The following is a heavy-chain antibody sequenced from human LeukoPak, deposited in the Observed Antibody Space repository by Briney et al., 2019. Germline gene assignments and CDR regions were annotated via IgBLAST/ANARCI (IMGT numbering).Heavy chain of an antibody. V-gene: IGHV1-2*02. J-gene: IGHJ4*02. D-gene: IGHD6-13*01. CDR2: INAKNGDT. CDR3: TRDPPELAVGIDH. Sequence: ASVKVSCKASGYTFSDYYVHWVRQAPGQGLEWMGWINAKNGDTKYAQNFQGRFTMTTDTSISTANMELSRLTSDDTAVYYCTRDPPELAVGIDHWGQGTLVTVSS. CDR1: GYTFSDYY.